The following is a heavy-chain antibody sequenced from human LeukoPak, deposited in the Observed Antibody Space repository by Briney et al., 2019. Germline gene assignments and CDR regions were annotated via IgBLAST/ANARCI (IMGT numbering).Heavy chain of an antibody. CDR2: INHSGST. CDR3: ARGEEYYGSRSQIRYYYYYYMDV. D-gene: IGHD3-10*01. Sequence: SETLSLTCAVYGGSFSGYYWSWIRQPPGKGLEWIGEINHSGSTNYNPSLKSRVTISVDTSKNQFSLKLSSVTAADAAVYYCARGEEYYGSRSQIRYYYYYYMDVWGKGTTVTVSS. J-gene: IGHJ6*03. CDR1: GGSFSGYY. V-gene: IGHV4-34*01.